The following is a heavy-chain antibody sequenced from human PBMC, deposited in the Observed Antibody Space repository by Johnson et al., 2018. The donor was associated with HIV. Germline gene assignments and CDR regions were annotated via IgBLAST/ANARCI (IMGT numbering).Heavy chain of an antibody. D-gene: IGHD6-19*01. J-gene: IGHJ3*02. CDR2: ISSSDGTK. Sequence: VQLVESGGGLVQPGRSLRLSCTASGFTFGDYAMSWVRQAPGKGLEWVSYISSSDGTKNYADSVKGRFTISRDNSENTLYLQMNNLRAEDTAVYYCASPNRAGSWGGEAFDISVQGTVVAVSS. CDR3: ASPNRAGSWGGEAFDI. CDR1: GFTFGDYA. V-gene: IGHV3-48*01.